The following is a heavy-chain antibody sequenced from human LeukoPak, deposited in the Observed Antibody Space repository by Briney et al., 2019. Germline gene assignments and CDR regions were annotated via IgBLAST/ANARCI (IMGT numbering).Heavy chain of an antibody. Sequence: SETLSLTCTVSGGSISSYYWSWIRQPPGKGLEWIGYIYYSGSTNYNPSLKSRVTISVDTSKNQFSLKLSSVTAADTAVYYSARGQPEEQWLVVGNWFDPWGQGTLVTVSS. D-gene: IGHD6-19*01. J-gene: IGHJ5*02. CDR3: ARGQPEEQWLVVGNWFDP. CDR2: IYYSGST. V-gene: IGHV4-59*01. CDR1: GGSISSYY.